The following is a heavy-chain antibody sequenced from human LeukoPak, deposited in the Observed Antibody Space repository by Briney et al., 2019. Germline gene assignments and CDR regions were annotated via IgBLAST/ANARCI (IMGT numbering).Heavy chain of an antibody. CDR1: GFTFSSYW. V-gene: IGHV3-7*03. CDR3: AKDVSSAAVAGPDY. D-gene: IGHD6-19*01. J-gene: IGHJ4*02. CDR2: IKQDGSEK. Sequence: PGGSLRLSCAASGFTFSSYWMSWVRQAPGKGLEWVANIKQDGSEKYYVDSVKGRFTISRDNAKNSLYLQMNSLRAEDTALYYCAKDVSSAAVAGPDYWGQGTLVTVSS.